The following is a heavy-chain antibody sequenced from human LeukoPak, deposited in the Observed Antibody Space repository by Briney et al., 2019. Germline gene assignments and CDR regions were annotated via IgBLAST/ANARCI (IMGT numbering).Heavy chain of an antibody. Sequence: SVKVSCKASGDTGTFSSFAINWLRQAPGQGLEWMGGIFPIFATANYAQKFQGRLTITADESTSTVYMELSRLRSDDTAVYYCARDRDSSGLLDYWGQGTLVTVSS. V-gene: IGHV1-69*13. D-gene: IGHD6-19*01. CDR2: IFPIFATA. J-gene: IGHJ4*02. CDR3: ARDRDSSGLLDY. CDR1: GDTGTFSSFA.